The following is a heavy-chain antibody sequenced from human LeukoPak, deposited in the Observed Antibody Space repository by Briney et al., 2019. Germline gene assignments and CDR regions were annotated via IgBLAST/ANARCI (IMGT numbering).Heavy chain of an antibody. CDR2: ISSSSSYI. Sequence: GGSLRLSCAASGFTFSSYSMNWVRQAPGKGLEWVSSISSSSSYIYYADSVKGRFTISRDNAKNSLYLQMNSLRAEDTAVYYCARGGYSSGWYPVDYWGQGTLVTVSS. V-gene: IGHV3-21*01. CDR1: GFTFSSYS. J-gene: IGHJ4*02. D-gene: IGHD6-19*01. CDR3: ARGGYSSGWYPVDY.